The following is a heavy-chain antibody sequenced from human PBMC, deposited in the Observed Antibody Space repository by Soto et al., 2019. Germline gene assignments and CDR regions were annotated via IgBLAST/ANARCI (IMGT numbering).Heavy chain of an antibody. Sequence: SDTLSLTCIVSGDSVTSGSYYWTWLRQPPGKGLEWIGYISYTGRTKYNPSLQSRVTISVDTSKNDFSLNLSSVTAADTAVYFCAREWGLLPYYVMNVWGHGTAVTVSS. CDR3: AREWGLLPYYVMNV. V-gene: IGHV4-61*03. CDR2: ISYTGRT. D-gene: IGHD7-27*01. J-gene: IGHJ6*02. CDR1: GDSVTSGSYY.